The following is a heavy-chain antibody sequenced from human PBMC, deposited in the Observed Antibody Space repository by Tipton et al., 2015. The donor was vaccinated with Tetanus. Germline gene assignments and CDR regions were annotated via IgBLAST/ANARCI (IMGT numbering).Heavy chain of an antibody. V-gene: IGHV5-51*01. Sequence: QLVQSGGEVKKPGEFLKISCKGSGYIFNNYWIGWVRQKPGKGLEWMGIIYPGDSDTRYSPSFQGQVTISVDKSINTAYLQWSSLKASDTSMFYCARAHCTDGVCNFDFWGQGALVTVAS. CDR3: ARAHCTDGVCNFDF. CDR1: GYIFNNYW. J-gene: IGHJ4*02. CDR2: IYPGDSDT. D-gene: IGHD2-8*01.